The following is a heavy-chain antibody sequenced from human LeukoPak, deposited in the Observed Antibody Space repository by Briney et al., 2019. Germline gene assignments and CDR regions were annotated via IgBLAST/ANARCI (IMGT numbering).Heavy chain of an antibody. J-gene: IGHJ5*02. CDR2: ISSSGSTI. CDR1: GFTFSDYY. Sequence: PGGSLRLSCAASGFTFSDYYMSWIRQAPGKGLGWVSYISSSGSTIYYADSVKGRFTISRDNAKNSLYLQMNSLRAEDTAVYYCARDEWRANWFDHWGQGTLVTVSS. V-gene: IGHV3-11*01. CDR3: ARDEWRANWFDH. D-gene: IGHD3-3*01.